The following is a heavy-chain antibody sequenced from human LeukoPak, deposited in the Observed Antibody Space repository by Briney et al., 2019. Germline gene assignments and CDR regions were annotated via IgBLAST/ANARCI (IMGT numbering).Heavy chain of an antibody. Sequence: SETLSLTCTVSGGSISSGSYYWSWIRQPAGKGLEWIGRIYTSGSTNYNPSLKSRVTISVDTSKNQFSLKLSSVTAADTAVYYCARGPLEELLWFGELEVWFDPWGQGTLVTVSS. J-gene: IGHJ5*02. CDR2: IYTSGST. CDR3: ARGPLEELLWFGELEVWFDP. V-gene: IGHV4-61*02. CDR1: GGSISSGSYY. D-gene: IGHD3-10*01.